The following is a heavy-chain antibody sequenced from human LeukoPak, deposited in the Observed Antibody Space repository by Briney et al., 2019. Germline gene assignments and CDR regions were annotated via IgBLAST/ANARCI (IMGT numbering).Heavy chain of an antibody. CDR2: ISYDGSNK. D-gene: IGHD5-18*01. J-gene: IGHJ6*02. CDR3: AGMVDTAMAGPHYYYYGMDV. Sequence: GGSLRLSCAASGFTFSSYAMHWVRQAPGKGLEWVAVISYDGSNKYYADSVKGRFTISRDNSKNTLYLQMNSLRAEDTAVYYCAGMVDTAMAGPHYYYYGMDVWGQGTTVTVSS. V-gene: IGHV3-30-3*01. CDR1: GFTFSSYA.